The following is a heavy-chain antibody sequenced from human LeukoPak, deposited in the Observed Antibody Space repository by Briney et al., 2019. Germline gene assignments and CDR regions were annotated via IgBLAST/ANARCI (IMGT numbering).Heavy chain of an antibody. Sequence: ASVKVSCKASGYTFTSYDINWVRQATGQGLEWMGWMNPNSGNTGYAQEFQGRVTMTRNTSISTAYMELSSLRSEDTAVYYCARGRRFLEWLLAYYYYYMDVWGKGTTVTVSS. CDR2: MNPNSGNT. D-gene: IGHD3-3*01. V-gene: IGHV1-8*01. J-gene: IGHJ6*03. CDR1: GYTFTSYD. CDR3: ARGRRFLEWLLAYYYYYMDV.